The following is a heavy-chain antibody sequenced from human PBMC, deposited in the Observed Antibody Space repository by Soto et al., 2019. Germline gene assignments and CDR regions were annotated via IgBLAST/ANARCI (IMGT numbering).Heavy chain of an antibody. D-gene: IGHD3-16*01. J-gene: IGHJ4*02. CDR1: GGSTNSRSDY. CDR2: VYYSGST. Sequence: PSETLSLTCTVSGGSTNSRSDYWGWIRQPPGKGLEWIGSVYYSGSTRDNPSLQSRVTISVDTSRNQFSLNLISVTAADTAVYFCARQPRGPGYGERGLYFDYWSQGTLVTVSS. V-gene: IGHV4-39*01. CDR3: ARQPRGPGYGERGLYFDY.